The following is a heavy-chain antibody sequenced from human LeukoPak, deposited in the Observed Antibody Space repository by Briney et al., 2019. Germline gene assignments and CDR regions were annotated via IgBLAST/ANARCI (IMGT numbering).Heavy chain of an antibody. CDR3: ARVSHYSIYYDY. CDR2: IYTSGST. D-gene: IGHD4-11*01. J-gene: IGHJ4*02. Sequence: KPAETLSLTCTVSGFSISSGSYYWICLRQPAGLGLESIGRIYTSGSTYYNPSLKTRITISVDTSKNQFSLKLSSVSAADTAVYYCARVSHYSIYYDYWGQGTLVTVSS. CDR1: GFSISSGSYY. V-gene: IGHV4-61*02.